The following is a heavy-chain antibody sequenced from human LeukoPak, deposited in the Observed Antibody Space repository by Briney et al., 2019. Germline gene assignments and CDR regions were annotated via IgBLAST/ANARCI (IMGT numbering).Heavy chain of an antibody. D-gene: IGHD3-22*01. Sequence: SETLSLTCTDSGGSINNYYWSWIRQPPGKGLEWIGYIYFSGSTNYNPSLKSPVTISIDTSKNQFSLKLSSVTAADTAVYYCARGYYDSSGYWLSYFDYWGQGTLVTVSS. V-gene: IGHV4-59*01. J-gene: IGHJ4*02. CDR2: IYFSGST. CDR3: ARGYYDSSGYWLSYFDY. CDR1: GGSINNYY.